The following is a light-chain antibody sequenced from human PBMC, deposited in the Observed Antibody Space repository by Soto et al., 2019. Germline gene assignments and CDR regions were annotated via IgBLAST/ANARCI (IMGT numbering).Light chain of an antibody. CDR1: QSVSSSY. V-gene: IGKV3-20*01. Sequence: EIVLTQSPGTLSLSPGERATLSCRASQSVSSSYLAWYQQKPGQAPRLLIYGASSRATGIPDRFSGSGYGTDFTLTISKLEAEGFAVYYCQQYGRSPLTFGGGTKVEIK. J-gene: IGKJ4*01. CDR3: QQYGRSPLT. CDR2: GAS.